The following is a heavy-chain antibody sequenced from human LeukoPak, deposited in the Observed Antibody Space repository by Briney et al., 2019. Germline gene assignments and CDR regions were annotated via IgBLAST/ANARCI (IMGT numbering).Heavy chain of an antibody. J-gene: IGHJ5*02. D-gene: IGHD4-11*01. CDR1: GGSISSSSYY. V-gene: IGHV4-39*07. CDR2: IYYSGST. CDR3: AREDYNGNFLDL. Sequence: PSETLSLTCTVSGGSISSSSYYWGWIRQPPGKGLEWIGSIYYSGSTYYDPSLRSRVTISVDTSKNQFSLKLSSVTAADTAVYYCAREDYNGNFLDLWRQGTLVTVSS.